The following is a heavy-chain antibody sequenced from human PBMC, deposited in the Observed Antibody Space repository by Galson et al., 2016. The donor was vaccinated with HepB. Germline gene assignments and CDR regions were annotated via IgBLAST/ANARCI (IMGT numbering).Heavy chain of an antibody. Sequence: SVKVSCKASEYTFTDYYMHWVRQAPGQGLEWMGWINPNSGGADFTLMFQGRVTMTSDTSISTAYMELSRLRSDDTAVYYCARAPVLRFLESLKGAKNAFDIWGQGTMVTVSS. CDR2: INPNSGGA. CDR1: EYTFTDYY. J-gene: IGHJ3*02. D-gene: IGHD3-3*01. CDR3: ARAPVLRFLESLKGAKNAFDI. V-gene: IGHV1-2*02.